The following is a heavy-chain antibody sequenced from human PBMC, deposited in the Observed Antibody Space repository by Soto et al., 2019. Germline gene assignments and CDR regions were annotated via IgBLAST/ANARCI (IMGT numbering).Heavy chain of an antibody. CDR1: GFSFGSNS. D-gene: IGHD1-26*01. J-gene: IGHJ4*02. V-gene: IGHV3-23*01. CDR2: ISDTAHRI. CDR3: VILALGKFDF. Sequence: EVQLLESGGGLVQPGGSLRLSSSASGFSFGSNSMAWVRQAPGKGLEWVSSISDTAHRIFHADSVKGRFTISRDNSRNSLYLQMNSLRTEDTALYYCVILALGKFDFWGQGTLVIVSS.